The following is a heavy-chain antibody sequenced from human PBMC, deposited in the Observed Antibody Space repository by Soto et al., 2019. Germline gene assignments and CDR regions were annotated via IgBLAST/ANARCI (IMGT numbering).Heavy chain of an antibody. CDR3: ARLIRCKTTSCSFDY. V-gene: IGHV4-39*01. Sequence: QLQLQESGPGLVKPSETLSLTCTVSGGSISSSSYYWAWVRQPPGKGLECIGRIYYSGTTYYNPSLKSRVTISADTSNNQFSLNLSSLTAADTAVFYCARLIRCKTTSCSFDYWGQGTLVTVSS. CDR2: IYYSGTT. CDR1: GGSISSSSYY. D-gene: IGHD2-2*01. J-gene: IGHJ4*02.